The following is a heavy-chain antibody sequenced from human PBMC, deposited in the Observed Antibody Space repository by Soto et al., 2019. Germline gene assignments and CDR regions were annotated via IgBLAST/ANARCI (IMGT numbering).Heavy chain of an antibody. V-gene: IGHV4-30-2*01. CDR3: ANILVIVGYPYGMDV. CDR2: IHHSGST. D-gene: IGHD2-2*01. Sequence: LTQGLSLTCDLSGGSISRGGHTCSWIRQPPRKGQEGIGHIHHSGSTYYNPSLKSRVTISVDPSKNQLSLTLSSVTAADTAVYYCANILVIVGYPYGMDVWGQGTTVT. J-gene: IGHJ6*02. CDR1: GGSISRGGHT.